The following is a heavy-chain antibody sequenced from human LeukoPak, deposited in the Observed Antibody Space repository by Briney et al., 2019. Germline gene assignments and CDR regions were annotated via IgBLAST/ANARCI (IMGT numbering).Heavy chain of an antibody. V-gene: IGHV3-48*01. CDR1: EFTFSSYS. CDR3: AKYVVVLPVSTRAFAT. Sequence: GGSLRLSCAASEFTFSSYSMNWVRQAPGKGLEWVSYITNSGNSKSYADSVRGRFTISRDNSKNTLYLQMNSLRAEDTAVYYCAKYVVVLPVSTRAFATWGQGTLVTVSS. J-gene: IGHJ5*02. D-gene: IGHD2-15*01. CDR2: ITNSGNSK.